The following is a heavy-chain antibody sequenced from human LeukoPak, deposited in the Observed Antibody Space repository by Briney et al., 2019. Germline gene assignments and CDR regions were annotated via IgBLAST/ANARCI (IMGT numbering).Heavy chain of an antibody. J-gene: IGHJ2*01. Sequence: SETLSLTCTVSGGSISSYYWSWIRQPAGKGLEWVGRIYTSGSTNYNPSLKSRVTMSVDTSKNQFSLKLSSVTAADTAVYYCARDSASSAALYFDLWGRGTLVTVSS. CDR2: IYTSGST. CDR1: GGSISSYY. D-gene: IGHD6-25*01. CDR3: ARDSASSAALYFDL. V-gene: IGHV4-4*07.